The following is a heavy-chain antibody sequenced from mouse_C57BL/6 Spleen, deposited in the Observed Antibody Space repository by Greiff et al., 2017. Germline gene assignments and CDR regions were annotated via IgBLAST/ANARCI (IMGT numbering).Heavy chain of an antibody. CDR2: IEPSDSYT. CDR1: GYTFTSYW. Sequence: QVQLQQPGAELVKPGASVKLSCKASGYTFTSYWMQWVKQRPGQGLEWIGEIEPSDSYTNYNQKFKGKATLTVDTSSSTAYMQLSSLTSEDSAVYYCARQLRLRAMDYWGQGTSVTVSS. CDR3: ARQLRLRAMDY. V-gene: IGHV1-50*01. D-gene: IGHD3-2*02. J-gene: IGHJ4*01.